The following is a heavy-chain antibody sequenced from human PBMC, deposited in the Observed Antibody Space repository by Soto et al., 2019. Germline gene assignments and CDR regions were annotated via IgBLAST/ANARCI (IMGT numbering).Heavy chain of an antibody. Sequence: QVQLVQSGAEVRKPGASVKVSCKASGYSFTDYFVHWVRQAPGQGPEWMGIINPDGGTTGYAQKFQGRVTLTSDASTNTLYMELRGLTSDDTAVYYCASLIGVDVLRDYWGQGTRVIVSS. V-gene: IGHV1-46*01. J-gene: IGHJ4*02. CDR2: INPDGGTT. D-gene: IGHD2-21*01. CDR3: ASLIGVDVLRDY. CDR1: GYSFTDYF.